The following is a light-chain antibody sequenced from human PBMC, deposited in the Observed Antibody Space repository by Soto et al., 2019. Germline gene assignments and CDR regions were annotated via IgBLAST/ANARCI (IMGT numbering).Light chain of an antibody. CDR3: SSYTSSSTPRYV. Sequence: QSALAQPASVSGSPGQSITISCTGSSNDIGTYEYVSWHQHHPGRAPKLIIFGVNDRPSGISDRFSGSKSGNTASLTIFGLQLEDEAVYYCSSYTSSSTPRYVFGTGTKVTVL. CDR2: GVN. J-gene: IGLJ1*01. CDR1: SNDIGTYEY. V-gene: IGLV2-14*01.